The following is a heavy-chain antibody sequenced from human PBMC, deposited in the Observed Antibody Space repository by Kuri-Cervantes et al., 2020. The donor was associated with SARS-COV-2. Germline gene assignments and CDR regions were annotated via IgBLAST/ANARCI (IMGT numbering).Heavy chain of an antibody. D-gene: IGHD3-22*01. V-gene: IGHV1-69*05. CDR1: GGTFSSYA. CDR3: ARAGDITMIVEYYFDY. J-gene: IGHJ4*02. Sequence: SVKVSCKASGGTFSSYAISWVRQAPGQGLEWMGGIIPIFGTANYAQKFQGRVTITTDESTSTAYMELSSLRSEDTAVYYCARAGDITMIVEYYFDYWGQGTLVTVSS. CDR2: IIPIFGTA.